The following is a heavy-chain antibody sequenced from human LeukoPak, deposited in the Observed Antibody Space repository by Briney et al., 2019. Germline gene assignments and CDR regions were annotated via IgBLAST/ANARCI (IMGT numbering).Heavy chain of an antibody. Sequence: SVKVSCKASGGTFSSYAISWVRQAPGQGLEWMGGIIPIFGTANYAQKFQGRVTITADESTSTAYMELSSLRSEDTAVYYCARESVTFSSGWSFDYWGQGTLVTVSS. J-gene: IGHJ4*02. CDR1: GGTFSSYA. CDR2: IIPIFGTA. D-gene: IGHD6-19*01. V-gene: IGHV1-69*13. CDR3: ARESVTFSSGWSFDY.